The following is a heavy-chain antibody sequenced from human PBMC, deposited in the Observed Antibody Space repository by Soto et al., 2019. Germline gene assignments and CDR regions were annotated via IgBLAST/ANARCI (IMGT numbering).Heavy chain of an antibody. Sequence: XSVKDSCKASSYTFTAYAISWMRQAPGQXXXXXXRXTXXXATXXYEXXXXXXPTXXXXXXTSTAYMELRRLRSDHTAVYYCARDPPPPDYWGQGTLVSVSS. CDR2: XTXXXATX. J-gene: IGHJ4*02. CDR1: SYTFTAYA. CDR3: ARDPPPPDY. V-gene: IGHV1-18*01.